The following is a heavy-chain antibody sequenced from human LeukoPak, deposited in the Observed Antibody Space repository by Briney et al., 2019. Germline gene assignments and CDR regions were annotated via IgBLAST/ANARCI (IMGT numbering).Heavy chain of an antibody. CDR2: ISYDGSNK. CDR1: GFTFSSYA. J-gene: IGHJ2*01. V-gene: IGHV3-30-3*01. Sequence: GGSLRLSCAASGFTFSSYAMHWVRQAPGRGLEWVAVISYDGSNKYYADSVKGRFTISRDNSKNTLYLQMNSLRAEDTAVYYCARGGSYPDYWYFDLWGRDTLVTVSS. CDR3: ARGGSYPDYWYFDL. D-gene: IGHD1-26*01.